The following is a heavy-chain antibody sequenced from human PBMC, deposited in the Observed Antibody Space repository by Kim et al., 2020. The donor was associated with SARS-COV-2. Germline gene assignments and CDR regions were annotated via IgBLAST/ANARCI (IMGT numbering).Heavy chain of an antibody. J-gene: IGHJ5*02. CDR2: INHSGST. CDR1: GGSFSIYY. CDR3: ARVPQWTNWFDP. Sequence: SETLSLTCAVYGGSFSIYYWSWIRQPPGKGLEWIGEINHSGSTNHNPSLKNRVTISVDLFKSKFSLQLSSVTAADTAVYYCARVPQWTNWFDPWGQGSLVTVSS. D-gene: IGHD6-19*01. V-gene: IGHV4-34*01.